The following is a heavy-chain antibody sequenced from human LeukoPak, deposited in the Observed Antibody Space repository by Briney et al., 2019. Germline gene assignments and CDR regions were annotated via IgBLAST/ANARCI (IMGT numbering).Heavy chain of an antibody. CDR1: GFTFSSYW. CDR3: ARGGGGYFDL. V-gene: IGHV3-74*03. CDR2: INGDGSDT. D-gene: IGHD2-15*01. J-gene: IGHJ4*02. Sequence: GGSLRLSCAASGFTFSSYWMHWVRQVPGKGLVWVSHINGDGSDTKYADSEKGRFTISRDNAKNTLYLQLNSLRAEDTAGYYCARGGGGYFDLWGQGTLVTVSS.